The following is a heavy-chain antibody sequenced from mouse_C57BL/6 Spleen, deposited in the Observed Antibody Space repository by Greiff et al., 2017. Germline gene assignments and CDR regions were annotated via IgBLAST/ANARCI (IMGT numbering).Heavy chain of an antibody. Sequence: DVKLQESGPGLVKPSQSLSLTCSVTGYSITSGYYWNWIRQFPGNKLEWMGYISYDGSNNYNPSLKNRISITRDTSKNQFFLKLNSVTTEDTATYYCARDFDYYYFDYWGQGTTLTVSS. CDR2: ISYDGSN. V-gene: IGHV3-6*01. CDR3: ARDFDYYYFDY. D-gene: IGHD2-4*01. J-gene: IGHJ2*01. CDR1: GYSITSGYY.